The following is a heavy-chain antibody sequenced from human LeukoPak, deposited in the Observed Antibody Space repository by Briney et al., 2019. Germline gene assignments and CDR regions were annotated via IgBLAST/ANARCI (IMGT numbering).Heavy chain of an antibody. CDR3: ARASVTAIAVAGTT. J-gene: IGHJ5*02. Sequence: GGSLRLSCAASGFTFSSYSTNWVRQAPGKGLEWVSSISSSSSYIYYADSVKGRFTISRDNAKNSLYLQMNSLRAEDTAVYYCARASVTAIAVAGTTWGQGTLVTVSS. V-gene: IGHV3-21*01. CDR1: GFTFSSYS. CDR2: ISSSSSYI. D-gene: IGHD6-19*01.